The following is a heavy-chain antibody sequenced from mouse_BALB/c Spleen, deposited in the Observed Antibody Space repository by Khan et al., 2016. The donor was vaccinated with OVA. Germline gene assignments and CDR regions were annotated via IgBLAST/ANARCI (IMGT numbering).Heavy chain of an antibody. CDR2: IFPGTGNT. V-gene: IGHV1S132*01. CDR1: GYTFTSYW. D-gene: IGHD2-1*01. CDR3: ARGYFVNYEFVY. Sequence: QVQLQQSGAELVKPGASVKLSCKTSGYTFTSYWIQWVKQRPGQGLGWIGKIFPGTGNTYSNENFKGQATLPVTPSSIPAYLQLSLLTSEDSAVYFCARGYFVNYEFVYWGQGTLVTVSP. J-gene: IGHJ3*01.